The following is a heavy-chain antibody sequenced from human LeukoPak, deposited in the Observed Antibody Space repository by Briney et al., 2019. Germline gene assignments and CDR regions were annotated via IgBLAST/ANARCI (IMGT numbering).Heavy chain of an antibody. CDR2: ISYDGSNK. CDR3: ARAGGHILTGYHLDY. Sequence: GGSLRLSCAASGFTFSSYAMNWVRQAPGKGLEWVAVISYDGSNKYYADSVKGRFTISRDNSKNTLYLQMNSLRAEDTAVYYCARAGGHILTGYHLDYWGQGTLVTVSS. CDR1: GFTFSSYA. D-gene: IGHD3-9*01. J-gene: IGHJ4*02. V-gene: IGHV3-30*04.